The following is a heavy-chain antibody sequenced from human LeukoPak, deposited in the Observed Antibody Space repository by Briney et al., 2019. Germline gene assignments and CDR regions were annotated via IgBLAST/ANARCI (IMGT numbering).Heavy chain of an antibody. CDR3: AKDSSTSGYYLFDI. Sequence: GSLSLSFAASGFPFSSYAMSWVRQAPGKGLEWVSAISGSGGSTYYADSVKGRFTISRDNSKNTLYLQMNSLRAEDTVVYYCAKDSSTSGYYLFDIWGQGTMVTVSS. J-gene: IGHJ3*02. V-gene: IGHV3-23*01. CDR2: ISGSGGST. CDR1: GFPFSSYA. D-gene: IGHD3-22*01.